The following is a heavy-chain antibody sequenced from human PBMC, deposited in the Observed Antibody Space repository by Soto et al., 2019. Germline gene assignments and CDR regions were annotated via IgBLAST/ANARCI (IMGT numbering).Heavy chain of an antibody. CDR1: GFTFSRHS. CDR3: ARDGGYSGYDIDY. Sequence: EVQLVESGGGLVQPGGSLRLSCAASGFTFSRHSMNWVRQAPGKGLDWVSYISSTSSAIYYADSVKGRFTISRDNAKNSLYLQMNSLRDADTAVYYCARDGGYSGYDIDYWGQGTLVTVSS. CDR2: ISSTSSAI. J-gene: IGHJ4*02. V-gene: IGHV3-48*02. D-gene: IGHD5-12*01.